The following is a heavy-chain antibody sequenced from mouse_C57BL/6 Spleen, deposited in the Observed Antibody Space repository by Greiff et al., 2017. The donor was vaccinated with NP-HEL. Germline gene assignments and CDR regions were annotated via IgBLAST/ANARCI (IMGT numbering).Heavy chain of an antibody. CDR1: GFNIKDYY. Sequence: VQLQQSGAELVRPGASVKLSCTASGFNIKDYYMHWVKQRPEQGLEWIGRIDPEDGDTEYAPKFQGKATMTADTSSNTAYLQLSSLTSEDTAVYYCTLYYCGRPWFAYWGQGTLVTVSA. CDR2: IDPEDGDT. CDR3: TLYYCGRPWFAY. J-gene: IGHJ3*01. V-gene: IGHV14-1*01. D-gene: IGHD1-1*01.